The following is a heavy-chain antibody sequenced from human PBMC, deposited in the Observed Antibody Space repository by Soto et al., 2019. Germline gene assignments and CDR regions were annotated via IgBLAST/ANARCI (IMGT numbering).Heavy chain of an antibody. D-gene: IGHD3-16*02. CDR2: ISGSGGST. V-gene: IGHV3-23*01. Sequence: EVQLLESGGGLVQPGGSLRLSCAASGFTFSSYAMSWVRQAPGKGLEWVSAISGSGGSTYYADSVKGRFTISRDNSKNTLYLQMNSLRAEDTAVYYCAKDYRIMITFGGVIVIPNCFDYWGQGTLVTVSS. J-gene: IGHJ4*02. CDR3: AKDYRIMITFGGVIVIPNCFDY. CDR1: GFTFSSYA.